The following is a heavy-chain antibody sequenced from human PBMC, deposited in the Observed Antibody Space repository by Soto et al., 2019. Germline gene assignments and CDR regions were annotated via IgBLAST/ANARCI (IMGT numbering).Heavy chain of an antibody. J-gene: IGHJ5*02. CDR2: INAGNGNT. Sequence: ASVKVSCKASGYTFTSYAMHWVRQAPGQRLEWMGWINAGNGNTKYSQKFQGRVTITRDTSASTAYMELSSLRSEDTAVYYCARDLTGTTYWFDPWGKGTLVTVS. V-gene: IGHV1-3*01. D-gene: IGHD1-1*01. CDR1: GYTFTSYA. CDR3: ARDLTGTTYWFDP.